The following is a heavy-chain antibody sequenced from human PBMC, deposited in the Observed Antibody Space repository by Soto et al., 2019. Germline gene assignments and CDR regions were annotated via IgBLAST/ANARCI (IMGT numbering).Heavy chain of an antibody. Sequence: SVKVSCKASGGTFSSYTISWVRQAPGQGLEWMGRIIPILGIANYAQKFQGRVTITADKSTSTAYMELSSLRSEDTAVYYCAREVPRPSGYSDYWGQGTLVTVSS. CDR1: GGTFSSYT. V-gene: IGHV1-69*04. J-gene: IGHJ4*02. CDR3: AREVPRPSGYSDY. D-gene: IGHD3-22*01. CDR2: IIPILGIA.